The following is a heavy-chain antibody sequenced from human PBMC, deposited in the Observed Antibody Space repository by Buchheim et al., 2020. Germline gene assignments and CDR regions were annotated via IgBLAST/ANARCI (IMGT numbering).Heavy chain of an antibody. V-gene: IGHV3-7*01. Sequence: EVQLVESGGGLVQPGGSLRLSCAASGFTFSSYWISWVRQAPGKGLEWVANIKEDGCEKAYVDFVKGRFTISRDNVQSSLYLQMNSLRAEDTAVYYCARDRGWLQFDYWRQGTL. D-gene: IGHD6-19*01. CDR3: ARDRGWLQFDY. CDR2: IKEDGCEK. J-gene: IGHJ4*02. CDR1: GFTFSSYW.